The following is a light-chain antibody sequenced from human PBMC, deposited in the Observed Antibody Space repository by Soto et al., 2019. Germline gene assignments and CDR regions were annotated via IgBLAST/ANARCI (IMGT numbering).Light chain of an antibody. CDR1: SSDIGAYDY. CDR3: SSYTSSRAYV. Sequence: QSALTQPASVSGSPGQSITISCSGTSSDIGAYDYVSWYQQHPGRAPKLIIYEVSHRSSGLSYRFSGSKSGNTASLTISGLQAEDEADYYCSSYTSSRAYVFGIGTKVTV. V-gene: IGLV2-14*03. CDR2: EVS. J-gene: IGLJ1*01.